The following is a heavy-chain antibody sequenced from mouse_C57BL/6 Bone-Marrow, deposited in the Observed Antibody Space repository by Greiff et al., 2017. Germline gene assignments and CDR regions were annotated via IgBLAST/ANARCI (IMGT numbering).Heavy chain of an antibody. Sequence: QVQLQQPVAELVRPGSSVKLSCKASGYTFTSYWMHWVKQRPIQGLEWIGNIDPSDSETHYNQKFKDKATLTVDKSSSTAYMQLSSLTSEDSAFYCCARGVAWFAYWGQGTLVTVSA. CDR1: GYTFTSYW. J-gene: IGHJ3*01. D-gene: IGHD1-1*02. CDR2: IDPSDSET. V-gene: IGHV1-52*01. CDR3: ARGVAWFAY.